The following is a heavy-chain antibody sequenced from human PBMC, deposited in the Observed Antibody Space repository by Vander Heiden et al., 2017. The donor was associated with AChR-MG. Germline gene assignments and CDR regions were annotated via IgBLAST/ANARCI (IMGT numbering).Heavy chain of an antibody. CDR2: ISSSSSYI. Sequence: EVQLVESGVGLVEPGGSLRLSRAASGFPFSSYSMNWVRQAPGKGLEWVSSISSSSSYIYYADSVKGRFTISRDNAKNSLYLQMNSLRAEDTAVYYCARSDFWSGYFDYWGQGTLVTVSS. V-gene: IGHV3-21*01. CDR1: GFPFSSYS. CDR3: ARSDFWSGYFDY. J-gene: IGHJ4*02. D-gene: IGHD3-3*01.